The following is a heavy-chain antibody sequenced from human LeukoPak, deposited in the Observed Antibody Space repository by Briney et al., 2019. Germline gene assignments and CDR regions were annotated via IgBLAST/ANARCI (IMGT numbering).Heavy chain of an antibody. V-gene: IGHV1-24*01. J-gene: IGHJ4*02. CDR1: GYTLTELS. Sequence: GASVKVSCKVSGYTLTELSMHWVRQAPGKGLEWMGGFDPEDGETIYAQKFQGRVTMTRDTSTSTVYMELSSLRSEDTAVYYCARAGGSDSSGYYKDYWGQGTLVTVSS. D-gene: IGHD3-22*01. CDR3: ARAGGSDSSGYYKDY. CDR2: FDPEDGET.